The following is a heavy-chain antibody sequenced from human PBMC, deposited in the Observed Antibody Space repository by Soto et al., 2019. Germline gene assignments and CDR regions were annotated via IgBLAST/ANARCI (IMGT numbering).Heavy chain of an antibody. Sequence: GGSLRLSCAASGFTFSSYVMHWVLQAPGNGLEWVAVIWYDGSNKYYADSVKGRFTISRDNSKNTLYLQMNSLRAEDTAVYYCARDGFGDSSGYYSSFTLQNWFDPWGQGTLVTVSS. CDR3: ARDGFGDSSGYYSSFTLQNWFDP. CDR1: GFTFSSYV. J-gene: IGHJ5*02. V-gene: IGHV3-33*01. CDR2: IWYDGSNK. D-gene: IGHD3-22*01.